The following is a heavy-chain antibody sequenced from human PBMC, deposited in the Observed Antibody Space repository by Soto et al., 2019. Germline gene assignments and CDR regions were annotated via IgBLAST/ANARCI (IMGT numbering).Heavy chain of an antibody. CDR3: TTGFCGGSCYPMDYYYYGMDV. CDR1: GFTFSNAW. CDR2: IKSKTDGGTT. J-gene: IGHJ6*02. Sequence: GGSLRLSCAASGFTFSNAWMNWVRQAPGKGLEWVGRIKSKTDGGTTDYAAPVKGRFTISRDDSKNTLYLQMNSLKTEDTAVYYCTTGFCGGSCYPMDYYYYGMDVWGQGTTVTVSS. D-gene: IGHD2-15*01. V-gene: IGHV3-15*07.